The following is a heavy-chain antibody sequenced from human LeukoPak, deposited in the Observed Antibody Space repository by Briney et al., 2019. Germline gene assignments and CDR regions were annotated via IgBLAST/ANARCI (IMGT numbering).Heavy chain of an antibody. V-gene: IGHV3-30*18. CDR2: ISYDGSNK. D-gene: IGHD6-13*01. CDR3: AKDHYFIAAAGPFDY. J-gene: IGHJ4*02. Sequence: PGRSLRLSCAASGFTFSSYGMHWVRQAPGKGLEWAAVISYDGSNKYYADSVKGRFTISRDNSKNTLYLQMNSLRAEDTAVYYCAKDHYFIAAAGPFDYWGQGTLVTVSS. CDR1: GFTFSSYG.